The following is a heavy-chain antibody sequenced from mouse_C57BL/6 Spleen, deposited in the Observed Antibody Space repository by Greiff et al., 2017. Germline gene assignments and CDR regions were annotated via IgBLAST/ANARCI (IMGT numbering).Heavy chain of an antibody. CDR3: ATPYGYDEGAWFAY. V-gene: IGHV1-39*01. CDR1: GYSFTDYN. CDR2: INPNYGTT. D-gene: IGHD2-2*01. J-gene: IGHJ3*01. Sequence: EVKLQESGPELVKPGASVKISCKASGYSFTDYNMNWVKQSNGKSLEWIGVINPNYGTTSYNQKFKGKATLTVDQSSSTAYMQLNSLTSEDSAVYYCATPYGYDEGAWFAYWGQGTLVTVSA.